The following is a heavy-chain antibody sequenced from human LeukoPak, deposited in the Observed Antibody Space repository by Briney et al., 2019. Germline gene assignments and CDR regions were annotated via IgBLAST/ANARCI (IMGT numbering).Heavy chain of an antibody. D-gene: IGHD5-12*01. CDR2: IKQDGSEK. CDR1: GFTFSSYW. CDR3: ARDLEPSLVAVYYYYGMDV. Sequence: PGGSLRLSCAASGFTFSSYWMSWVRQAPGKGLEWVANIKQDGSEKYYVDSVKGRFTISRDNAKNSLYLQMNSLRAEDTAAYYCARDLEPSLVAVYYYYGMDVWGQGTTVTVSS. V-gene: IGHV3-7*01. J-gene: IGHJ6*02.